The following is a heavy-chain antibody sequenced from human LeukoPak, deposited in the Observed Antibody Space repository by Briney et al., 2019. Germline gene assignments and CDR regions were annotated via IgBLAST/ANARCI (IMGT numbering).Heavy chain of an antibody. Sequence: GGSLRLSCAASGFSFSGYAMSWVRQAPGKGLEWVSVISGSGGSTYYADSVKGQFTISRDNSKNTLYLQMNSLRAEDTAVYYCANESPFLDYWGQGALVTVSS. V-gene: IGHV3-23*01. CDR2: ISGSGGST. CDR1: GFSFSGYA. CDR3: ANESPFLDY. J-gene: IGHJ4*02.